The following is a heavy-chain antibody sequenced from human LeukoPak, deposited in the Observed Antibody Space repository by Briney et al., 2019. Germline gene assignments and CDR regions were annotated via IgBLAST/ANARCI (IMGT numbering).Heavy chain of an antibody. CDR3: ARLEVDTAMAYFDY. J-gene: IGHJ4*02. Sequence: SETLSLTCTVSGGSISSYYWSWIRQPPGKGLWWIGYIYYSGSTNYNPSLKSRVTISVDTSKNQFSLKLSSVTAAGTAVYYCARLEVDTAMAYFDYWGQGTLVTVSS. CDR2: IYYSGST. V-gene: IGHV4-59*01. CDR1: GGSISSYY. D-gene: IGHD5-18*01.